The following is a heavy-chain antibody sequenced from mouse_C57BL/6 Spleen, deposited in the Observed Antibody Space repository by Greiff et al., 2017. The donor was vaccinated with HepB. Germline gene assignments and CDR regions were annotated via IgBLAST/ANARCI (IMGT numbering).Heavy chain of an antibody. D-gene: IGHD1-1*01. Sequence: QVQLKESGPGLVQPSQSLSITCTVSGFSLTSYGVHWVRQSPGKGLEWLGVIWSGGSTDYNAAFISRLSISKDNSKSQVFFKMNSLQADDTAIYYCATGVTTGYYYAMDYWGQGTSVTVSS. J-gene: IGHJ4*01. V-gene: IGHV2-2*01. CDR1: GFSLTSYG. CDR3: ATGVTTGYYYAMDY. CDR2: IWSGGST.